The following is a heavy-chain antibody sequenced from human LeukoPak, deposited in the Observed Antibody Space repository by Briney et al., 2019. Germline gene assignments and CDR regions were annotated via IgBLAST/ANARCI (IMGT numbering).Heavy chain of an antibody. CDR3: ARDLFSSSWNDY. J-gene: IGHJ4*02. CDR2: IIPIFGTA. V-gene: IGHV1-69*05. Sequence: ASVKVSCKASGGTFSSYAISWVRQAPGQGLEWMGGIIPIFGTANYAQKFQGRVTMTRDMSTSTVYMELSSLRSEDTAVYYCARDLFSSSWNDYWGQGTLVTVSS. D-gene: IGHD6-13*01. CDR1: GGTFSSYA.